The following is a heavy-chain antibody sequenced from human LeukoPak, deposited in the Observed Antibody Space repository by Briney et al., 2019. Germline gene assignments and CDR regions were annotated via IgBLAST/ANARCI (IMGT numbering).Heavy chain of an antibody. D-gene: IGHD2-15*01. CDR3: ARHEGGYCSGGSCYFNWFDP. CDR1: GYSFTSYW. CDR2: IYPGDSDT. J-gene: IGHJ5*02. Sequence: GESLKISCKGSGYSFTSYWIGWVRQMPGKGLEWLGIIYPGDSDTRYGPSFQGQVTISADKSISTAYLQWSSLKASDTAMYYCARHEGGYCSGGSCYFNWFDPWGQGTLVTVSS. V-gene: IGHV5-51*01.